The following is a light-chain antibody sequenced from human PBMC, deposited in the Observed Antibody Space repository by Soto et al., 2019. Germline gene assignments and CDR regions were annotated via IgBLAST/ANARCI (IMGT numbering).Light chain of an antibody. CDR2: SAS. Sequence: QSVLTQPPSASGTPGQRVTISCSGSSSNIGSNYVYWYQQLPGTAPRLLMYSASQRPSGVPDRFSGSKSGTSASLAISGLRSEDEADYYCAAWDDALKGLVFGGGTKLTVL. CDR1: SSNIGSNY. CDR3: AAWDDALKGLV. V-gene: IGLV1-47*02. J-gene: IGLJ2*01.